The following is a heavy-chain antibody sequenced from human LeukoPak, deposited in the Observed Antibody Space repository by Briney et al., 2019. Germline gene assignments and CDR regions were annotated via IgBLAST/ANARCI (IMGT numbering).Heavy chain of an antibody. V-gene: IGHV1-2*02. Sequence: ASVKVSCKASGYRFISHYIHWVRQAPGQGPEWLGWMHAGNGNTRYPEKFEGRVTMTRDTSSNTAYMDLTSLRSDDTAVYYCAREGTYCVGGDCYSFDFWGQGTLVTVSS. D-gene: IGHD2-21*02. CDR3: AREGTYCVGGDCYSFDF. CDR2: MHAGNGNT. CDR1: GYRFISHY. J-gene: IGHJ4*02.